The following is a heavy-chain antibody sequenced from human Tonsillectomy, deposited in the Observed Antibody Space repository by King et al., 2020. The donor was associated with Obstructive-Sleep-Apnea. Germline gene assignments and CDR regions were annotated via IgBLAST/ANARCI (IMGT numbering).Heavy chain of an antibody. CDR2: IYYSGST. J-gene: IGHJ6*02. CDR1: GGSISSYY. CDR3: ARGLCRGVRGIYYYGLDV. V-gene: IGHV4-59*01. Sequence: QLQESGPGLVKPSETLSLTCTVSGGSISSYYWSWIRQPPGKGLEWIGYIYYSGSTKYNPSLKSRVTISVDTSKNQFSLKLSSVTAADTAVYYCARGLCRGVRGIYYYGLDVWGQGTTVTVSS. D-gene: IGHD3-10*01.